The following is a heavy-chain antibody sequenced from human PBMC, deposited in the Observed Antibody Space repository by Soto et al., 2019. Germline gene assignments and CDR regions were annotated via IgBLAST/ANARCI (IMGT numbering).Heavy chain of an antibody. CDR1: GGSISSSSYY. J-gene: IGHJ4*02. CDR3: ARQYYFGSGSYYNRTFDF. Sequence: QLQLQESGPGLVKPSETLSLTCTVSGGSISSSSYYWGWIRKPPGKGLEWIGSIYYSGNTYYNPSLTRRVTISVDTAKNQFSLKLSSVTAADTAVYYCARQYYFGSGSYYNRTFDFWGQGTLVTVSS. CDR2: IYYSGNT. D-gene: IGHD3-10*01. V-gene: IGHV4-39*01.